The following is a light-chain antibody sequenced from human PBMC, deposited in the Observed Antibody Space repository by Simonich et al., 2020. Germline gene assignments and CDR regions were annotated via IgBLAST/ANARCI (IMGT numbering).Light chain of an antibody. CDR3: QSADSSGTYEV. V-gene: IGLV3-25*03. J-gene: IGLJ3*02. Sequence: SYELTQPPSVSVSPGQTARITCSGDALPTQYAYWYQQKPGQAPVLVRYHDSERPSGIPERFSVSSSGTTVTLTISGVQAEDEADYYCQSADSSGTYEVFGGGTKLTVL. CDR1: ALPTQY. CDR2: HDS.